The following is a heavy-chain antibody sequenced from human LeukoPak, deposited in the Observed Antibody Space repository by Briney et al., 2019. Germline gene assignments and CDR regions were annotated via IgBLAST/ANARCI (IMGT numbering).Heavy chain of an antibody. J-gene: IGHJ5*02. V-gene: IGHV3-23*01. CDR2: ISGSGGST. CDR3: AREYRDYYGSGSYYNGWFDP. D-gene: IGHD3-10*01. Sequence: PGGSLRLSCAASGFTFSSYAMSWVRQAPGKGLEWVSAISGSGGSTYYADSVKGRFTISRDNSKNTLYLQMNSLRAEDTAVYYCAREYRDYYGSGSYYNGWFDPWGQGTLVTVSS. CDR1: GFTFSSYA.